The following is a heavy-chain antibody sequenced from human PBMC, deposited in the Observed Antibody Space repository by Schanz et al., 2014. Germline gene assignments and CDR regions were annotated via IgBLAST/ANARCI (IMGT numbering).Heavy chain of an antibody. Sequence: EVQLVESGGGLVQPGGSLRLSCAASGFTLSNSDMHWVRQGTGKGLEWVSTIGYLGDTYYPDSVKGRFTVSRDNSKNTLYLQMNSLRVEDTAVYYCARLPVGYGSGIWDVGGQGTSVTVSS. CDR3: ARLPVGYGSGIWDV. CDR2: IGYLGDT. J-gene: IGHJ6*02. V-gene: IGHV3-13*01. CDR1: GFTLSNSD. D-gene: IGHD3-10*01.